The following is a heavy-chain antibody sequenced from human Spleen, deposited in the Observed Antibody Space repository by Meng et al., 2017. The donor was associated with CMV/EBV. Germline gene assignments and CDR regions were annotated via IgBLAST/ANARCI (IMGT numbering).Heavy chain of an antibody. CDR2: IRWDGGST. V-gene: IGHV3-43*01. Sequence: GETLEIFCAASGFTFADYTMHWVRQAPGKGLEWVSLIRWDGGSTYYADSVKGRFTISRDNSKNSLYLQMNSLRTEDTAYYYCAKSRVPANYSYDMDVWGRGTMVTVSS. CDR1: GFTFADYT. D-gene: IGHD2-2*01. CDR3: AKSRVPANYSYDMDV. J-gene: IGHJ6*02.